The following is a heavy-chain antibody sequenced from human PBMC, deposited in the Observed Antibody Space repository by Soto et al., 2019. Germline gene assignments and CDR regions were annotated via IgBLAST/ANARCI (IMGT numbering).Heavy chain of an antibody. CDR3: ARGVTMVRGVIHTPYFDY. Sequence: ASETLSLTCTVSGGSISSGDYYWSWIRQPPGKGLEWIGYIYYSGSTYYNPSLKSRVTISVDTSKNQFSLKLSSVTAADTAVYYCARGVTMVRGVIHTPYFDYWGQGTLVTVSS. V-gene: IGHV4-30-4*01. D-gene: IGHD3-10*01. CDR2: IYYSGST. J-gene: IGHJ4*02. CDR1: GGSISSGDYY.